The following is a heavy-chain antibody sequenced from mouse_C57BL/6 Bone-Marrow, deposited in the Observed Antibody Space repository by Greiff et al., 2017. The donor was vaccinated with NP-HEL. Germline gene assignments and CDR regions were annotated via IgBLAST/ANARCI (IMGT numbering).Heavy chain of an antibody. CDR1: GFTFSSYA. J-gene: IGHJ2*01. Sequence: EVMLVESGGGLVKPGGSLKLSCAVSGFTFSSYAMSWVRQTPEKRLEWVATISDGGSYTYYPDNVKGRFTISRDNAKNNLYLQMRHLKAEDTAMYYCARDRYGSRFDYWGQGTTLTVSS. CDR3: ARDRYGSRFDY. V-gene: IGHV5-4*01. CDR2: ISDGGSYT. D-gene: IGHD1-1*01.